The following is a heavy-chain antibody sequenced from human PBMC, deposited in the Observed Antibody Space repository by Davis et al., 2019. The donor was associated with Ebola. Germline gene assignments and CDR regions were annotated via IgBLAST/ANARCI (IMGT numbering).Heavy chain of an antibody. J-gene: IGHJ6*02. CDR3: ARGSEIYYYYGMDV. CDR2: INHSGST. CDR1: GGSITSSSHY. V-gene: IGHV4-39*07. Sequence: SETLSLTCTVSGGSITSSSHYWGWIRQPPGKGLEWIGEINHSGSTNYNPSLKSRVTISVDTSKNQFSLKLSSVTAADTAVYYCARGSEIYYYYGMDVWGQGTTVTVSS.